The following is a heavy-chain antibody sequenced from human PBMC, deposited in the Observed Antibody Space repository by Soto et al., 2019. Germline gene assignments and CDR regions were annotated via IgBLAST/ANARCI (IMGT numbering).Heavy chain of an antibody. V-gene: IGHV3-48*02. Sequence: GSLRLSCAASGFTFSSYSMNWVRQAPGKGLEWVSYISSSSSTIYYADSVKGRFTISRDNAKNSLYLQMNSLRDEDTAVYYCATREYYDSSGYYYSYYYYGMDVWGQGTTVTVFS. CDR3: ATREYYDSSGYYYSYYYYGMDV. J-gene: IGHJ6*02. CDR2: ISSSSSTI. D-gene: IGHD3-22*01. CDR1: GFTFSSYS.